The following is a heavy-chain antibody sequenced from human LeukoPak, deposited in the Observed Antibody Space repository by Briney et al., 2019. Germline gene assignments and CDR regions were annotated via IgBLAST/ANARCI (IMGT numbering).Heavy chain of an antibody. Sequence: AESLRLSCAASGFRFSNYEMDWVRQAPGKGLEWVSYISIGGDTRHYADSVKGRFTISRDNAMNSVYLQMTSLRAEDTAVYFCASLWELTMAWGQGTLVTVSS. CDR3: ASLWELTMA. CDR2: ISIGGDTR. CDR1: GFRFSNYE. J-gene: IGHJ5*02. V-gene: IGHV3-48*03. D-gene: IGHD3-16*01.